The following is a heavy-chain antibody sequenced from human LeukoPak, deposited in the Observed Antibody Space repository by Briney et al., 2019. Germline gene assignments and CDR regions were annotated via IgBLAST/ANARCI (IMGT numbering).Heavy chain of an antibody. CDR1: GYSFIDDY. D-gene: IGHD1-20*01. CDR3: APTPEAYTSNWNV. J-gene: IGHJ4*02. Sequence: ASVKVSCKASGYSFIDDYMHWVRQAPGQGLEWMGWINPLTGSTNYAQKFQGRVTMTRDTSISTAYMEVARLRFDDTAVYYCAPTPEAYTSNWNVWGQGTLVTVSS. V-gene: IGHV1-2*02. CDR2: INPLTGST.